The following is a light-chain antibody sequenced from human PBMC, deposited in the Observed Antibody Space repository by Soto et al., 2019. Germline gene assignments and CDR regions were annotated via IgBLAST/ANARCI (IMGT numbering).Light chain of an antibody. J-gene: IGLJ2*01. CDR1: SSDVGGYNY. V-gene: IGLV2-14*01. CDR3: SSYTSSSTVV. CDR2: DVS. Sequence: QSALTQPASVSGSPGQSITISCTGTSSDVGGYNYVSWYQQHPGKDPKLMIYDVSNRPSGVSNRFSGSKSGNTASLTISGVQAEDEADYYCSSYTSSSTVVFGGGTKLTVL.